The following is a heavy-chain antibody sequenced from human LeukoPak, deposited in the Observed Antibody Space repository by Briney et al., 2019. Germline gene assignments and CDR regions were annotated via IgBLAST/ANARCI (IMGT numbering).Heavy chain of an antibody. D-gene: IGHD5-12*01. V-gene: IGHV4-30-4*01. CDR3: AREYSGYDY. J-gene: IGHJ4*02. CDR1: GGSISGGDCY. Sequence: SETLSLTWTVSGGSISGGDCYWSWMRQPPGKGRDWIGYIYYSGSTYYSPSLKSRVTISVDTSKNQFSLKLSSVTAADTAVYYCAREYSGYDYWGQGTLVTVSS. CDR2: IYYSGST.